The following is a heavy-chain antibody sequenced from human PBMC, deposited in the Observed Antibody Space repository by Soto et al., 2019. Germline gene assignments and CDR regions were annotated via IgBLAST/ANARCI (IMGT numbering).Heavy chain of an antibody. J-gene: IGHJ2*01. CDR3: ARGGGYWYFDL. D-gene: IGHD3-16*01. CDR2: IIPILGIA. V-gene: IGHV1-69*02. Sequence: QVQLVQSGAEVKKPGSSVKVSCKASGGTFSSYTISWVRQAPGQGLEWMGRIIPILGIANYAQKFQCRVTITADKYTSTAYMELSSLRSEDTAVYYCARGGGYWYFDLWGRGTLVTVSS. CDR1: GGTFSSYT.